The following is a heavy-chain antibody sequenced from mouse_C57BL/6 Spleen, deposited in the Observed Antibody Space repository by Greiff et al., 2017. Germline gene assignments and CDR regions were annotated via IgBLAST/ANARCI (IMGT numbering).Heavy chain of an antibody. J-gene: IGHJ1*03. Sequence: EVQLQQSVAELVRPGASVKLSCTASGFNITNTYMHWVKQRPEQGLEWIGRIDPANGNTKYAPKFQGKATITADTSSNTAYLQLSSLTSEDTAIYYCARGYGSSYRYWDFEVWGTGTTVTVSS. D-gene: IGHD1-1*01. V-gene: IGHV14-3*01. CDR3: ARGYGSSYRYWDFEV. CDR2: IDPANGNT. CDR1: GFNITNTY.